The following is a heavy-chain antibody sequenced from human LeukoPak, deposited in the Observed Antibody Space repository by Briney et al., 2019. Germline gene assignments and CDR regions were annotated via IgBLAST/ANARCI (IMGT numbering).Heavy chain of an antibody. V-gene: IGHV5-51*01. CDR3: ARLKGIAAAGGGWFDP. D-gene: IGHD6-13*01. Sequence: GESLKVSCKGSGYSFTGYWIGWVRQMPGKGLEWMGIIYPGDSDTRYSPSFQGQVTISADKSISTAYLQWSSLKASDTAMCYCARLKGIAAAGGGWFDPWGQGTLVTVSS. CDR2: IYPGDSDT. CDR1: GYSFTGYW. J-gene: IGHJ5*02.